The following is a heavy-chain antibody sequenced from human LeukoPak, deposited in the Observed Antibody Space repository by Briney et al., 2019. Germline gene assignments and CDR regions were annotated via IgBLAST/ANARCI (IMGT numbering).Heavy chain of an antibody. V-gene: IGHV3-30*18. CDR2: ISYDGSNK. CDR1: GFTFSGYG. Sequence: GRSLRLSFAASGFTFSGYGMHWVRQAPGKGLEWVAVISYDGSNKFYADSVKGRFTVSRDNSKNTLYLQMNSLRVEDTAVYYCAKMQWLATNSYWGQGTLVTVSS. D-gene: IGHD6-19*01. CDR3: AKMQWLATNSY. J-gene: IGHJ4*02.